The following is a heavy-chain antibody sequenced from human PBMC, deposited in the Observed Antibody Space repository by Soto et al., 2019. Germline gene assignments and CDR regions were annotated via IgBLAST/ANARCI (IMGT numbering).Heavy chain of an antibody. D-gene: IGHD5-18*01. CDR2: ISFSGSTT. V-gene: IGHV3-23*01. CDR1: GFTFGNFA. CDR3: AKVAEDTAMVLHSDS. Sequence: EVELLESGGALVQPGGSLRLSCAASGFTFGNFAMAWVRQAPGKGLEWVAGISFSGSTTYYADSVKGRFIISRDTSQQTLYLQMSSLRVEDTAVYYCAKVAEDTAMVLHSDSWGQGTLVTVSS. J-gene: IGHJ4*02.